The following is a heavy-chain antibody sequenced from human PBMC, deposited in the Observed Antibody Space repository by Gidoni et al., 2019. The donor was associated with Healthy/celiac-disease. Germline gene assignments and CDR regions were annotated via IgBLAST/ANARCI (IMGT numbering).Heavy chain of an antibody. CDR2: IYYSGST. CDR3: ARDRGSYYYYYYMDV. Sequence: QVQLQESGPGLVKPSQTLSLTCTVSGGSISSGEYYWSWIRQPPGKGLEWIGYIYYSGSTYYNPSLKSRVTISVDTSKNQFSLKLSSVTAADTAVYYCARDRGSYYYYYYMDVWGKGTTVTVSS. D-gene: IGHD1-26*01. CDR1: GGSISSGEYY. V-gene: IGHV4-30-4*01. J-gene: IGHJ6*03.